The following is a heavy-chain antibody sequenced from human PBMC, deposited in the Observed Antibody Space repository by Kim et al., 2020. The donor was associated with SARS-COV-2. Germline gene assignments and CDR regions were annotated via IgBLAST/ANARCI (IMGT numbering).Heavy chain of an antibody. V-gene: IGHV1-3*01. CDR1: GYTFTSYA. J-gene: IGHJ5*02. D-gene: IGHD2-2*01. CDR2: INAGNGNT. CDR3: ARRLFCSSTSCYSAENDP. Sequence: ASVKVSCKASGYTFTSYAMHWVRQAPGQRLEWMGWINAGNGNTKYSQKFQGRVTITRDTSASTAYMELSSLRSEDTAVYYCARRLFCSSTSCYSAENDPWGQGTLVTVSS.